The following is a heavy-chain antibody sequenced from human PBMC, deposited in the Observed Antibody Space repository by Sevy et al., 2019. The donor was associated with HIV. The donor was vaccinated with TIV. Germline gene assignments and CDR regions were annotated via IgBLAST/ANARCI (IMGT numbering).Heavy chain of an antibody. D-gene: IGHD6-13*01. CDR2: IKQDGSEK. J-gene: IGHJ6*03. V-gene: IGHV3-7*01. CDR3: ARYRIAAAGNYYYYMDV. CDR1: GFTFSSYW. Sequence: GGSLRLSCAASGFTFSSYWMSWVRQAPGKGLEWVANIKQDGSEKYYVDSVKGRFTISRDNAKNSLYLQMNSLRAEDTAVYYCARYRIAAAGNYYYYMDVWGKGTTVTVSS.